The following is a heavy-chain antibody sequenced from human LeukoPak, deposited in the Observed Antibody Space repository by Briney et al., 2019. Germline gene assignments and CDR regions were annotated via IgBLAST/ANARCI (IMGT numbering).Heavy chain of an antibody. Sequence: PGGSLSLSCVASGFTFVHFSMHWVRQAPGKGLEWVAFVSGEQTDKYYADSVKGRFTISRDNSRNTLFLEMNSLRPDDTAVYYCARDQPGTYTMSSTWGQGTLVTVSS. CDR1: GFTFVHFS. CDR2: VSGEQTDK. CDR3: ARDQPGTYTMSST. J-gene: IGHJ5*02. D-gene: IGHD7-27*01. V-gene: IGHV3-30*04.